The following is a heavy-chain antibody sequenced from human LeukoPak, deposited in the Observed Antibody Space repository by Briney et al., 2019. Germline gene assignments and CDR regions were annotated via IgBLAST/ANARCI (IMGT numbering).Heavy chain of an antibody. J-gene: IGHJ5*02. CDR3: ARDPRRVAGTTNWFDP. V-gene: IGHV3-21*01. CDR1: GFTFSSYS. CDR2: ISSGSSYI. D-gene: IGHD6-19*01. Sequence: PGGSLRLSCAVSGFTFSSYSMNWVRQAPGKGLEWVSSISSGSSYIYYADSVKGRFTISRDNAKNSLYLQMNSLRAEDTAVYYCARDPRRVAGTTNWFDPWGQGTLVTVSS.